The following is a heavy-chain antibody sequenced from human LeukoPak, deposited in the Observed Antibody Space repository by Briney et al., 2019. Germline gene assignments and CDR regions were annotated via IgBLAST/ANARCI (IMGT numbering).Heavy chain of an antibody. V-gene: IGHV3-74*01. J-gene: IGHJ4*02. CDR3: ARAPGIVATINY. D-gene: IGHD5-12*01. CDR2: INSDGCST. Sequence: GGSLRLSCTASGFTFSNYWMHWVRQAPGKGLVWVSRINSDGCSTTYADSVRGRFTISRDNAKNTLYLQMNSLRAEDTAVYYCARAPGIVATINYWGQGTLVTVSS. CDR1: GFTFSNYW.